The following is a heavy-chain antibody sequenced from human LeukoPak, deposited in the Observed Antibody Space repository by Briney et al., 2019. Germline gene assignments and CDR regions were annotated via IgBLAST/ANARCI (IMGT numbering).Heavy chain of an antibody. V-gene: IGHV4-4*02. Sequence: SDTLSLTCTVSGGSISTNDWWSWVRQPPGKGLEWIGEIYHSGSTYSNPSLKSRVSISVDKSKNQFSLKLSSVTAADTAVYYCARHSPVGIYYFDYWGQGTLVTVSS. J-gene: IGHJ4*02. CDR2: IYHSGST. CDR1: GGSISTNDW. CDR3: ARHSPVGIYYFDY. D-gene: IGHD1-26*01.